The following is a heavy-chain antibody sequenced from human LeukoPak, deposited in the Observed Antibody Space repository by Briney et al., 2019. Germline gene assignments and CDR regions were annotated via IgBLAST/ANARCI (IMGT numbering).Heavy chain of an antibody. CDR1: GGSISSYY. V-gene: IGHV4-59*08. CDR2: IYYGGRT. Sequence: SETLSLTCTVSGGSISSYYWSWIRQPPGEGLEWIGYIYYGGRTNYNPSLKSRATMSIDTAKNQFSLNLTSVTAADTAVYYCARSISGTRSKFDCWGQGTLVTVSS. J-gene: IGHJ5*01. D-gene: IGHD1/OR15-1a*01. CDR3: ARSISGTRSKFDC.